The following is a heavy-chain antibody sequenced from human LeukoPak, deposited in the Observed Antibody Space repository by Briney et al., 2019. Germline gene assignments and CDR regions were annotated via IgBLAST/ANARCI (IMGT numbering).Heavy chain of an antibody. V-gene: IGHV4-38-2*02. CDR1: GYSISSGYY. CDR2: IYHSGST. J-gene: IGHJ5*02. D-gene: IGHD3-10*01. Sequence: PSETLSLTCTVSGYSISSGYYWGWIRQPPGKGLEWIGSIYHSGSTYYNPSLKSRVTISVDTSKNQFSLKLSSVTAADTAVYYCAGIRGVMPWGRGTLVTVSS. CDR3: AGIRGVMP.